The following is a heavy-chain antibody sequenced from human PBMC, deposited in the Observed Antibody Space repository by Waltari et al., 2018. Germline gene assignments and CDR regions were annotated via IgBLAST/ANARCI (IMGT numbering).Heavy chain of an antibody. D-gene: IGHD6-19*01. CDR3: AKDRRGWAYFDY. CDR2: ISGSGGST. J-gene: IGHJ4*02. V-gene: IGHV3-23*01. Sequence: EVQMLESGGGVVQPGGSLRLSWAASGFTFSRYAMSWVRQAPGKGLAWVSAISGSGGSTYYADSVKGRFTISRDNSKNTLYLQMNSLRAEDTAVYYCAKDRRGWAYFDYWGQGTLVTVSS. CDR1: GFTFSRYA.